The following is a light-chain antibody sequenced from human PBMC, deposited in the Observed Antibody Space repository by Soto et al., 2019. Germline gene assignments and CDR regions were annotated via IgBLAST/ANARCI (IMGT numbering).Light chain of an antibody. J-gene: IGKJ1*01. CDR1: QTISGW. CDR2: DAS. Sequence: IQLTQSPSSLSASVGDTVTITCRASQTISGWLAWYQQRPGKAPNLLIFDASALESGVPSRFSGSGSGTTFTLTISSLQSDDFATYHCLQYNGYYRTFGQGTKVDIK. V-gene: IGKV1-5*01. CDR3: LQYNGYYRT.